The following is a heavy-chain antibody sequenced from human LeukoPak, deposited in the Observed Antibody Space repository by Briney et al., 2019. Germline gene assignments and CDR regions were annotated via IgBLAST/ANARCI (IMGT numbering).Heavy chain of an antibody. CDR3: ASVSGDGAEYFQH. Sequence: PGGSLRLSCAASGFTFSSYWMSWVRQAPGKGLEWVSVIYSGGSTYYADSVKGRFTTPRDISKNTLYLQMNSLRAEDTAVYYCASVSGDGAEYFQHWGQGTLATVSS. V-gene: IGHV3-53*01. CDR2: IYSGGST. J-gene: IGHJ1*01. CDR1: GFTFSSYW. D-gene: IGHD2-21*01.